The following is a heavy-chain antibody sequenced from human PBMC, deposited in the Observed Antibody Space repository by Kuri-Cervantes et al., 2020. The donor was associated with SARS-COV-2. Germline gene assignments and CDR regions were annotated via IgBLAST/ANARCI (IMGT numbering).Heavy chain of an antibody. D-gene: IGHD3-22*01. J-gene: IGHJ4*02. CDR2: INPSGGST. Sequence: ASVKVSCKASGYTFTSYYMHWVRQAPGQGLEWMGIINPSGGSTSYAQKFQGRVTMTRDTSTSTVYMELSSLRSEDTAVYYCARDVFPAYCYDSSGPTPGMWWGQGTLVTVSS. CDR1: GYTFTSYY. CDR3: ARDVFPAYCYDSSGPTPGMW. V-gene: IGHV1-46*01.